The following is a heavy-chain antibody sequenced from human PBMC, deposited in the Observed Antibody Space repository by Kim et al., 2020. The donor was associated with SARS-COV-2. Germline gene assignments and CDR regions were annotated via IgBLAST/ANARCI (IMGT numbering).Heavy chain of an antibody. V-gene: IGHV3-11*01. Sequence: GGSLRLSCAASGFTFSDYYMSWIRQAPGKGLEWVSYISSSGSTIYYADSVKGLFTISRDNAKNSLYLQMNSLRAEDTAVYYCARDRIVATILRGYYYYYGMDVWGQGTTVTVSS. D-gene: IGHD5-12*01. J-gene: IGHJ6*02. CDR3: ARDRIVATILRGYYYYYGMDV. CDR1: GFTFSDYY. CDR2: ISSSGSTI.